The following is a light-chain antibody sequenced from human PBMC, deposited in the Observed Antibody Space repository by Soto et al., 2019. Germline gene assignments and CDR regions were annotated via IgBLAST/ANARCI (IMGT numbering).Light chain of an antibody. J-gene: IGLJ3*02. V-gene: IGLV2-14*01. CDR3: SSYTNRNTWV. Sequence: QSVLTQPASVSASPGQSITISCSGTSSDVGGYNFVSWYQQHPGKVPKLMIYEVSARPSGVSNRFSGSKSDNTASLTISGRQAEDEADYYCSSYTNRNTWVFGGGTKLTVL. CDR2: EVS. CDR1: SSDVGGYNF.